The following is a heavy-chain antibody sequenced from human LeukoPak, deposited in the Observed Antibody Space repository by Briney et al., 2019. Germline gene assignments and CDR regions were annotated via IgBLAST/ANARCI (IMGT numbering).Heavy chain of an antibody. CDR2: ISGSGGST. V-gene: IGHV3-23*01. Sequence: GGSLRLSCAASGFTFSSYAMHWVRQAPGKGLEWVSAISGSGGSTYYADSVKGRFTISRDNSKNTLYLQMNSLRAEDTAVYYCAKEFVVVPAAMRGNDYWGQGTLVTVSS. CDR1: GFTFSSYA. CDR3: AKEFVVVPAAMRGNDY. J-gene: IGHJ4*02. D-gene: IGHD2-2*01.